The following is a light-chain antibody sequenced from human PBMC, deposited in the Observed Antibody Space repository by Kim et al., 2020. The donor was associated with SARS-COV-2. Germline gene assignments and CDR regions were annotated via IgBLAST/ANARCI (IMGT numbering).Light chain of an antibody. V-gene: IGKV3-20*01. CDR2: GAS. CDR1: QSVSSSY. J-gene: IGKJ2*01. CDR3: QLYGSSPPLYT. Sequence: PGESAPPSCGAGQSVSSSYLACYQQKPGQAPRLLICGASSRATGIPDRFSGSGSGTDFSLTISRLEPEDFAVYYCQLYGSSPPLYTFGQGTKLEI.